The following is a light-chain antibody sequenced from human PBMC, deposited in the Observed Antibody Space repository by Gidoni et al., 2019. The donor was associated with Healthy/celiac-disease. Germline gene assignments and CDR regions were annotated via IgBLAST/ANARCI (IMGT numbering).Light chain of an antibody. CDR2: AAS. Sequence: DIQRTQSPSSRSASVGESVTITCRATQSISSYLNWYQQKPGKAPKLLIYAASSLQSGVPSRFSGSGSATDFTLTISSLQPEDFATYYCQQSYSTPRTFGQGTKVEIK. J-gene: IGKJ1*01. CDR3: QQSYSTPRT. CDR1: QSISSY. V-gene: IGKV1-39*01.